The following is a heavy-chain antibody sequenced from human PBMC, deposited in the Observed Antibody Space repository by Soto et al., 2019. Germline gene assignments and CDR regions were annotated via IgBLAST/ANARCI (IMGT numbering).Heavy chain of an antibody. CDR3: ARGGDIVSRGAFDI. V-gene: IGHV1-3*01. CDR2: INAGNGNT. J-gene: IGHJ3*02. Sequence: QVQLVQSGAEVKKPGASVKVSCKASGYTFTSYAMHWVLQAPGQRLEWMGWINAGNGNTKYSQKFQGRVTITRDTSASTAYMELSSLRSEDTAVYYCARGGDIVSRGAFDIWGQGTMVTVSS. D-gene: IGHD5-12*01. CDR1: GYTFTSYA.